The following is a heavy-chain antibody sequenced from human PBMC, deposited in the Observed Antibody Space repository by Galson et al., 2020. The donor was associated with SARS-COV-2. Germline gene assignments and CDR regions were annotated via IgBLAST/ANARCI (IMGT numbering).Heavy chain of an antibody. CDR2: IYYSGST. V-gene: IGHV4-39*07. D-gene: IGHD5-12*01. CDR1: GGSISSSSYY. J-gene: IGHJ4*02. Sequence: SETLSLTCTVPGGSISSSSYYWGWIRQPPGKGLERIGSIYYSGSTYYNPSLKSRVTISVDTSKNQFSLKLSSVTAADTAVYYCARDRGGWLQRHPRFDYWGQGTLVTVSS. CDR3: ARDRGGWLQRHPRFDY.